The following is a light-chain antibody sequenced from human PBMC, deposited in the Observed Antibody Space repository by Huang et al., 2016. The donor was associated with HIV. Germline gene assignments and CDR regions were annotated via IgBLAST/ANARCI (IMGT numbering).Light chain of an antibody. CDR1: QSIRRN. CDR3: QQYNNWPPWT. J-gene: IGKJ1*01. Sequence: EIVMTQSPATLSVSQGEGATLSCRASQSIRRNLAWYQQKPGQAPRLLIYGASTRATGIPARFSGSGSGKEFTLTISSLQSEDFAVYYCQQYNNWPPWTFGQGTKVEVK. V-gene: IGKV3-15*01. CDR2: GAS.